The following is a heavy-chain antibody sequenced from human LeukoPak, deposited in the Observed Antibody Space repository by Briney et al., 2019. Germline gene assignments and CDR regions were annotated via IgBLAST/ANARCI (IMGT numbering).Heavy chain of an antibody. D-gene: IGHD2-2*01. Sequence: PGGSLRLFCAASGFTFSSYAMSWVRQAPGKGLEWVSAISGSGGSTYYADSEKGRFTISRDNSKNTLYLQMNSLRAEDTAVYYCAKGGELYQLLWGYWFDPWGQGTLVTVSS. CDR2: ISGSGGST. CDR1: GFTFSSYA. J-gene: IGHJ5*02. CDR3: AKGGELYQLLWGYWFDP. V-gene: IGHV3-23*01.